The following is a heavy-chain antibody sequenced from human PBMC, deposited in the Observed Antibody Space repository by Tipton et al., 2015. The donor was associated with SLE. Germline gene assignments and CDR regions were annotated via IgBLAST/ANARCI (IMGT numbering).Heavy chain of an antibody. CDR1: GFTFHDYA. CDR2: LSWNSGTK. Sequence: SLRLSCAASGFTFHDYAMHWVRQAPGKGLEWVSGLSWNSGTKGYAASVKGRFTISRDNSKNTLYLQMNSLRAEDTAVYYCSSSLIDFFDYWGQGTLVTVSS. V-gene: IGHV3-9*01. J-gene: IGHJ4*02. D-gene: IGHD6-6*01. CDR3: SSSLIDFFDY.